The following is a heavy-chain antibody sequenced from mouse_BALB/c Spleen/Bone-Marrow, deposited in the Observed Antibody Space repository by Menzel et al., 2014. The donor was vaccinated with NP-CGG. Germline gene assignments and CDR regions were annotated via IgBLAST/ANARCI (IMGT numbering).Heavy chain of an antibody. J-gene: IGHJ4*01. CDR1: GFTFSSFG. CDR3: ARTTYYAMDY. CDR2: ISSGSSTI. D-gene: IGHD2-12*01. Sequence: DVKLQESGGGLVQPGGSRKLSCAASGFTFSSFGMHWVRQAPEKGLEWVAYISSGSSTIYYADTVKGRFTISRDNPKNTLFLQMTSLRSEDTAMYYCARTTYYAMDYWGQGTSVTVSS. V-gene: IGHV5-17*02.